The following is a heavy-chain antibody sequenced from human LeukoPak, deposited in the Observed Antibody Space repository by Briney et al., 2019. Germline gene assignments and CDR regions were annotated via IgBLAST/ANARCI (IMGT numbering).Heavy chain of an antibody. V-gene: IGHV4-34*01. CDR2: INHSGST. D-gene: IGHD6-19*01. CDR3: ARWGSGWYYFDY. J-gene: IGHJ4*02. CDR1: GGSFSGYY. Sequence: SETLSLTCAVYGGSFSGYYWSWIRQPPGKGLEWIGEINHSGSTNYNPYLKSRVTISIDTSKNQFSLKLSSVTAADTAVYYCARWGSGWYYFDYWGQGTLVTVSS.